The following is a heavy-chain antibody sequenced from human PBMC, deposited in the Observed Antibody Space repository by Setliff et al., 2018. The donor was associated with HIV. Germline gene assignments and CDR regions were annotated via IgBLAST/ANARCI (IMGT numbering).Heavy chain of an antibody. CDR2: IRSKADKYAT. V-gene: IGHV3-73*01. D-gene: IGHD6-19*01. CDR1: GFTFSGAE. CDR3: AKDLSVRGSGFKGASAI. J-gene: IGHJ3*02. Sequence: GGSLRLSCAASGFTFSGAEIHWVRQASGKGLEWVGRIRSKADKYATDYGASAKGRFIISRDDSKKTAYLQMDTLRADDSALYYCAKDLSVRGSGFKGASAIWGQGTKVTVSS.